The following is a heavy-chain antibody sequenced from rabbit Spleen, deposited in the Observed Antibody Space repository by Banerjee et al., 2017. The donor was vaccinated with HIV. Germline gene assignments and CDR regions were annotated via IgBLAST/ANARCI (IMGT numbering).Heavy chain of an antibody. CDR1: GFSFSNKAV. D-gene: IGHD1-1*01. CDR3: ARDLTGVIGWKFAS. J-gene: IGHJ6*01. V-gene: IGHV1S45*01. CDR2: INAVTGKV. Sequence: QEQLVESGGGLVKPEGSLKLSCTASGFSFSNKAVMSWVRQAPGKGLEWIACINAVTGKVVYASWAKGRFTFTKTSSTTVNLQVTSLTAADTATYFCARDLTGVIGWKFASWGPVTLVTVS.